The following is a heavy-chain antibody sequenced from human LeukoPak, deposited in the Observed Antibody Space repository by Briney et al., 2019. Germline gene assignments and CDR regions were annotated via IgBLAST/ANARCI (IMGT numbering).Heavy chain of an antibody. CDR1: GFTFTSSA. CDR3: AAPTVTTGDAFDI. Sequence: SVTVSCTASGFTFTSSAVQWVRQARGQRLEWIGWIVVGSGNTNYAQKFQERVTITRDMSTSTAYMELSSLRSEDTAVYYCAAPTVTTGDAFDIWGQGTMVTVSS. V-gene: IGHV1-58*01. CDR2: IVVGSGNT. J-gene: IGHJ3*02. D-gene: IGHD4-17*01.